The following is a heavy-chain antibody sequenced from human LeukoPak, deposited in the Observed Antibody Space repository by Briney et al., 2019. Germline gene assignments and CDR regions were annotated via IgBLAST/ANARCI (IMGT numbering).Heavy chain of an antibody. D-gene: IGHD3-22*01. CDR3: AKDSGYDSTPFFIDY. Sequence: SLRLSCAASGFTFSSYGMHWVRQAPGKRLEWVAVIWYDGSNKYYADSVKGRFTISRDNSKNTLYLQMNSLRAEDTAVYYCAKDSGYDSTPFFIDYWGQGTLVTVSS. CDR2: IWYDGSNK. CDR1: GFTFSSYG. V-gene: IGHV3-33*06. J-gene: IGHJ4*02.